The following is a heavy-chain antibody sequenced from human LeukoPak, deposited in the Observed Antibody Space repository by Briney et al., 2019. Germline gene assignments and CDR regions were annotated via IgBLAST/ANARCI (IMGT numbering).Heavy chain of an antibody. CDR1: GFTFSSYG. CDR3: AREGSSSWYHDYYYYYGMDV. V-gene: IGHV3-33*01. Sequence: PGGSLRLSCAASGFTFSSYGMHWVRQAPGKGLEWVAVIWYDGSNKYYADSVKGRFTISRDNSKNTLYLQMNSLRAEDMAVYYCAREGSSSWYHDYYYYYGMDVWGQGTTVTVSS. J-gene: IGHJ6*02. D-gene: IGHD6-13*01. CDR2: IWYDGSNK.